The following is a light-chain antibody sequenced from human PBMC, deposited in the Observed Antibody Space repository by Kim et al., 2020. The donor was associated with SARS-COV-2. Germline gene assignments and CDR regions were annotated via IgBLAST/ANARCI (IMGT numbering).Light chain of an antibody. CDR2: RDS. Sequence: QGKTAGSTWGGNNIGSNSVHWYQQQPGQAPVLVIYRDSDRPSGIPERFSGSNSGNTATLTVSGVEAGDEADYYCQVWDSRSNHYVFGSGTKLTVL. V-gene: IGLV3-21*04. J-gene: IGLJ1*01. CDR1: NIGSNS. CDR3: QVWDSRSNHYV.